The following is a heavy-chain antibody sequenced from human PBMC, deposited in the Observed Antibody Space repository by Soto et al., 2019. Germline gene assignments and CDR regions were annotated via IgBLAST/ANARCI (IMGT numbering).Heavy chain of an antibody. Sequence: SETLSLTCTVSGGSLSSSSYYWGWIRQPPGKGLEWIGSIYYSGSTYYNPSLKSRVTISVDTSKNQFSLKLSSVTAADTAVYYCARQAAASYYVIDVWGQGTTVTGSS. CDR1: GGSLSSSSYY. CDR3: ARQAAASYYVIDV. J-gene: IGHJ6*02. D-gene: IGHD6-13*01. V-gene: IGHV4-39*01. CDR2: IYYSGST.